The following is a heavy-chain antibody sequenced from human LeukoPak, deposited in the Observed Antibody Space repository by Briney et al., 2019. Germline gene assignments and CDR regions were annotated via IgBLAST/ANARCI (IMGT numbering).Heavy chain of an antibody. CDR1: GDSVSSNSAA. J-gene: IGHJ2*01. V-gene: IGHV6-1*01. CDR2: TYYRSKWYY. Sequence: SQTLSLTCAISGDSVSSNSAAWNWIRRSPSRGLEWVGRTYYRSKWYYDYAVSLKSRITVNADTSKNQFSLQLDSVAPEDTAMYYCAREGWYWYFDLWGRGTLVAVSS. CDR3: AREGWYWYFDL. D-gene: IGHD2-15*01.